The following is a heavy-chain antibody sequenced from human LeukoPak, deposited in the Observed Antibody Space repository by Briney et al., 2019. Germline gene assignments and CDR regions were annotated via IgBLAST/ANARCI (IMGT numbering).Heavy chain of an antibody. V-gene: IGHV1-69*05. CDR2: IIPIFGTA. D-gene: IGHD2-15*01. J-gene: IGHJ4*02. Sequence: SVKVSCXASGGTFSTYAISWVRQAHGQGLEWMARIIPIFGTANYAQKFQGRVTITTDESTSTAYMELSSLRSEDTAVYYCARSRLGYCSGGSCYADQYYFDYWGQGTLVTVSS. CDR1: GGTFSTYA. CDR3: ARSRLGYCSGGSCYADQYYFDY.